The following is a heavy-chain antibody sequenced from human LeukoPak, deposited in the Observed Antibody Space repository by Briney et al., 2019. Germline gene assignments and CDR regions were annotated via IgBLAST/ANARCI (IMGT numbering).Heavy chain of an antibody. D-gene: IGHD3-10*01. CDR2: ISGSGGST. J-gene: IGHJ4*02. V-gene: IGHV3-23*01. CDR3: AKANFFNQLHYYGSGSSEGY. CDR1: GFTFSSYA. Sequence: GGSLRLSCAASGFTFSSYAMSWVRQAPGKGLEWVSAISGSGGSTYYADSVKGRFTISRDNSKNTLYLQMNSLRAEDTAVYYCAKANFFNQLHYYGSGSSEGYWGQGTLVTVSS.